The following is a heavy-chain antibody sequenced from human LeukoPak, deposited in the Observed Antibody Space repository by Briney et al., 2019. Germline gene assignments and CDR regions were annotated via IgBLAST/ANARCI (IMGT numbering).Heavy chain of an antibody. D-gene: IGHD1-26*01. V-gene: IGHV4-39*01. CDR3: ARPYLNSGSYGAFDI. CDR1: GGSISSSSNY. Sequence: SETLSLTCTVSGGSISSSSNYWGWIRQPPGKGLEWIVSIYYSGSTYYNPSLNSRVTISVDTSKNQFSLKLSSVAAADTAVYYCARPYLNSGSYGAFDIWGQGTMVTVSS. J-gene: IGHJ3*02. CDR2: IYYSGST.